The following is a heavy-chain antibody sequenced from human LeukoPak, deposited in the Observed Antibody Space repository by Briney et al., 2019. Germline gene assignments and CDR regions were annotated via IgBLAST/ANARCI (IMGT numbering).Heavy chain of an antibody. V-gene: IGHV4-34*01. CDR3: ASLAAVGNLYYYDMDV. Sequence: SETLSLTCTVSGGSISSYYWSWIRQPPGKGLEWIGEINHSGDTNYNPSLKSRVTISVDTSKNQFSLRLSSVTAADTAVYYCASLAAVGNLYYYDMDVWGQGTTVTVSS. J-gene: IGHJ6*02. D-gene: IGHD6-13*01. CDR1: GGSISSYY. CDR2: INHSGDT.